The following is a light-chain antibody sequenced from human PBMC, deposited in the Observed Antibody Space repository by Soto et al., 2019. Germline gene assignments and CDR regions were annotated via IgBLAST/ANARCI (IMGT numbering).Light chain of an antibody. Sequence: QSVLTRPASVSGSPGQSITISCTGTSNDVGGYNYVSWYQQHPGKAPKLMIYDVSNRPSGVSNRFSGSKSGNTASLTISGLQAEDESDYYCSSYTSSRLYVFGTGTRSPS. CDR1: SNDVGGYNY. J-gene: IGLJ1*01. CDR2: DVS. V-gene: IGLV2-14*03. CDR3: SSYTSSRLYV.